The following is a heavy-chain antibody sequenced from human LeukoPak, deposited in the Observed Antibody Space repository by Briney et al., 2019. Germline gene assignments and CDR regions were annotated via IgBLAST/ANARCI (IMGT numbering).Heavy chain of an antibody. J-gene: IGHJ3*02. CDR1: GGTFSSYA. Sequence: ASVKLSCKASGGTFSSYAISWVRQAPGQGLEWMGGIIPIFGTANYAQKFQGRVTITADESTSTAYMELSSLRSEDTAVYYCADCSSTSCPGWGAFDIWGQGTMVTVSS. V-gene: IGHV1-69*13. CDR3: ADCSSTSCPGWGAFDI. D-gene: IGHD2-2*01. CDR2: IIPIFGTA.